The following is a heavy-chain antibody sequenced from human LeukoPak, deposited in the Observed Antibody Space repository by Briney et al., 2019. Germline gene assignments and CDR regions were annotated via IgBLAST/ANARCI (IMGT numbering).Heavy chain of an antibody. V-gene: IGHV4-30-4*08. J-gene: IGHJ2*01. CDR1: GGSISSGDYY. D-gene: IGHD1-1*01. Sequence: SQTLSLTCTVSGGSISSGDYYWSWIRQPPGKGLEWIGYIYYSGSTYYNPSLKSRVTISVDTSKTQFSLKLSSVTAADMAVYYCAREVDNPYWYFDLWGRGTLVTVSS. CDR2: IYYSGST. CDR3: AREVDNPYWYFDL.